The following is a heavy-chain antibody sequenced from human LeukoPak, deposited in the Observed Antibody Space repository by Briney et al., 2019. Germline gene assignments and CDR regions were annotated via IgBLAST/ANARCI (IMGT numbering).Heavy chain of an antibody. J-gene: IGHJ4*02. V-gene: IGHV3-64D*06. CDR3: VKARYSSSWYELDY. CDR1: GFTFSSYA. CDR2: ISSNGGST. D-gene: IGHD6-13*01. Sequence: GGSLRLSCSASGFTFSSYAMHWVRQAPGKGLEYVSAISSNGGSTYYADSVKGGFTISRDNSKNTLYLQMSSLRAEDTAVYYCVKARYSSSWYELDYWGQGTLVTVSS.